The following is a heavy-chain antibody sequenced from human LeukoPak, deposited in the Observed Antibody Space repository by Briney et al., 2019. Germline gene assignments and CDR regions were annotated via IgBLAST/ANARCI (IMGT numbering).Heavy chain of an antibody. J-gene: IGHJ4*02. Sequence: SETLSLTCSVSGGSIRSGGYYWSWIRQHPGRGLEWIGYIFYSGSTYYHPSLKSRVTISVDTSKNQFSLKLSSVTAADTAVYYCARGVIGAAAGPTFDYWGQGTLVTVSS. CDR1: GGSIRSGGYY. V-gene: IGHV4-31*03. CDR3: ARGVIGAAAGPTFDY. CDR2: IFYSGST. D-gene: IGHD6-13*01.